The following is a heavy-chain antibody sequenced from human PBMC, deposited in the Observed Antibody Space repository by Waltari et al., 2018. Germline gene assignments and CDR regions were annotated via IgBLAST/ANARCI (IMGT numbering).Heavy chain of an antibody. J-gene: IGHJ4*02. CDR1: GGSFSGYY. D-gene: IGHD6-6*01. CDR3: ARLLSYSSSSLYFDY. CDR2: INHSGST. V-gene: IGHV4-34*01. Sequence: QVQLQQWGAGLLKPSETLSLTCAVYGGSFSGYYWSWIRQPPGKGLEWIGEINHSGSTNYNPSLKSRVTISVDKSKNQFSLKLSSVTAADTAVYYCARLLSYSSSSLYFDYWGQGTLVTVSS.